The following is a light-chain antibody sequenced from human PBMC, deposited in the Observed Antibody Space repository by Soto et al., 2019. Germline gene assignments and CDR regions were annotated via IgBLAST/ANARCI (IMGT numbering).Light chain of an antibody. V-gene: IGKV1-5*01. CDR1: QSISSW. J-gene: IGKJ1*01. CDR3: QQYNSYSWT. CDR2: DAS. Sequence: DIQMTQSPSTLSASVGDRVTITCRASQSISSWVAWYKQKPVKAPKLLIYDASSLESGVPSRFSVSGSGTEFTLPISSLQPDDFATYYCQQYNSYSWTFGQGTKVEIQ.